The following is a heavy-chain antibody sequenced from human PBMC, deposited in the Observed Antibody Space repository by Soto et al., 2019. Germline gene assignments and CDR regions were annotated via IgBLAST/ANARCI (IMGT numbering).Heavy chain of an antibody. D-gene: IGHD2-2*01. J-gene: IGHJ3*02. CDR3: TRACSRSNCQYAFDI. CDR1: GFTFGDYA. Sequence: GGSLRLSCTVSGFTFGDYAMTWFRQAPGKGLEWVGFIRSKAYGGTTEYAASVQGRFTISRDDSENLADLQMNSLKTEDTAVYYCTRACSRSNCQYAFDIWGQGTMVTVSS. V-gene: IGHV3-49*03. CDR2: IRSKAYGGTT.